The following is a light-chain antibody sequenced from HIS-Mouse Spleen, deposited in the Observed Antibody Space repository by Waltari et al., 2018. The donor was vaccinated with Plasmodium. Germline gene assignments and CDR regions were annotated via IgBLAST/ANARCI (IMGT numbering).Light chain of an antibody. CDR3: YSAADNNRV. CDR1: VLAKKY. J-gene: IGLJ3*02. V-gene: IGLV3-27*01. CDR2: KDS. Sequence: SYELTQPSSVSVSPGQTARITCSGDVLAKKYARWFQQKPGQAPVLVSYKDSERFSGSSSGTTVTLTISGAQVEDEADYYCYSAADNNRVFGGGTKLTVL.